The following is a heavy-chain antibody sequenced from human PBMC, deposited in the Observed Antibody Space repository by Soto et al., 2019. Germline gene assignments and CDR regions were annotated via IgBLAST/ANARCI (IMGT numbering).Heavy chain of an antibody. CDR2: IIPIFGTA. D-gene: IGHD2-8*01. CDR3: AGGYCTNGVCYKDYYYGMDV. J-gene: IGHJ6*02. V-gene: IGHV1-69*01. CDR1: GGTFSSYA. Sequence: QVQLVQSGAEVKKPGSSVKVSCKASGGTFSSYAISWVRQAPGQGLEWMGGIIPIFGTANYAQKFQGRVTITADESTSTAYMELSSLRSEDTAVYYCAGGYCTNGVCYKDYYYGMDVWGQGTTVTVSS.